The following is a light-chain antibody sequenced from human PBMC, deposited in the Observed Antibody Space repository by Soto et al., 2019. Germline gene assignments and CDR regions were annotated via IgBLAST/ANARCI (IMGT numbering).Light chain of an antibody. Sequence: EIVMTQSPATLSVSPGERATLSCRASQSVNSNLAWYRQKPGQAPRLLISDASTRATGVPARFSGSGTGTKFTLTISSQQSEDSGNYYCQQYNFRPTLTFGGGTKVEIK. CDR2: DAS. J-gene: IGKJ4*01. CDR3: QQYNFRPTLT. V-gene: IGKV3-15*01. CDR1: QSVNSN.